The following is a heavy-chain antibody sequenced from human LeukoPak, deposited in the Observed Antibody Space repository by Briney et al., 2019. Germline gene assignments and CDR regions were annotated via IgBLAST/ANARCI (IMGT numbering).Heavy chain of an antibody. J-gene: IGHJ6*03. CDR3: ARGRLIGDYVWGSYRHYYYYYYMDV. CDR1: GGSFSGYY. V-gene: IGHV4-34*01. CDR2: INHSGST. D-gene: IGHD3-16*02. Sequence: SETLSLTCAVYGGSFSGYYWSWIRQPPGKGLEWIGEINHSGSTNYNPSLKSRVTISVDTSKNQFSLKLSSVTAADTAVYYCARGRLIGDYVWGSYRHYYYYYYMDVWGKGTTVTVSS.